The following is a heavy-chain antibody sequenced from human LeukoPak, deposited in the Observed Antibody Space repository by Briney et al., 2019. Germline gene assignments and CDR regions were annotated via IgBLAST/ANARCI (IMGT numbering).Heavy chain of an antibody. CDR1: GYTFTAYY. J-gene: IGHJ4*02. Sequence: ASVKVSCKASGYTFTAYYMHWVRQAPGQGLEWMGWINPNSGDTDYAQKFQGRVTMTRDTSISTAYMELSRLRSDDTAVYYCARDRGSSSWYPRPYIPDYWGQGTLVTVSS. CDR2: INPNSGDT. D-gene: IGHD6-13*01. CDR3: ARDRGSSSWYPRPYIPDY. V-gene: IGHV1-2*02.